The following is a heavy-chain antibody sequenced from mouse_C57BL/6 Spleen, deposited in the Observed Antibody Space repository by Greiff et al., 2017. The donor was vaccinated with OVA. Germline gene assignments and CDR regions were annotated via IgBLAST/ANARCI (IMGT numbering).Heavy chain of an antibody. V-gene: IGHV1-69*01. CDR3: ARHYAKLVYWGMDD. Sequence: QVQLQQPGPELVMPGASVKMSCKASGYTFTDYGMHWVKQSPGQSLEWIGVIDPYDSYTSYNQKFKGKATLTVDKSSSTAYMQLSSLTSEDSAVYYCARHYAKLVYWGMDDWGQGTPVTVSA. J-gene: IGHJ3*01. D-gene: IGHD2-12*01. CDR2: IDPYDSYT. CDR1: GYTFTDYG.